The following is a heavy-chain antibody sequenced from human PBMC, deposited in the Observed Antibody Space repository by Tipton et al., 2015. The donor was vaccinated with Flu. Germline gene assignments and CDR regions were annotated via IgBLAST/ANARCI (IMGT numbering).Heavy chain of an antibody. J-gene: IGHJ4*02. V-gene: IGHV4-39*07. CDR2: IYYGGST. Sequence: TLSLTCTVSGGSISSSSYYWGWIRQPPGKGLEWIGTIYYGGSTYYNPSLKSRVTMSVDTSKNQFSLKLSSVTAADTAVYYCACRGSCYHWGQGTLVTVSS. CDR3: ACRGSCYH. D-gene: IGHD1-26*01. CDR1: GGSISSSSYY.